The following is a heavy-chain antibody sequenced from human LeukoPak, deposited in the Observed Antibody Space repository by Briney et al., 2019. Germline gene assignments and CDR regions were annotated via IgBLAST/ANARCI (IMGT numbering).Heavy chain of an antibody. J-gene: IGHJ6*02. CDR3: VRFLPYQLPYGMDV. D-gene: IGHD2-2*01. CDR2: INTNTGNP. V-gene: IGHV7-4-1*02. Sequence: ASVKVSCKASGYTFTSYAMNWVRQAPGQGLEWMGWINTNTGNPTYAQGFTGRFVFSLDTSVSTAYLQISSLKAEDTAVYYCVRFLPYQLPYGMDVWGQGTTVTVSS. CDR1: GYTFTSYA.